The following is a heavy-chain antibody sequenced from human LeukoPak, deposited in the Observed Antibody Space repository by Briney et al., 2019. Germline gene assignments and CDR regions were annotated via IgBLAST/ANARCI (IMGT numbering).Heavy chain of an antibody. CDR3: ARSNHYDSSGYYYFDY. CDR2: INPNSGGT. V-gene: IGHV1-2*02. CDR1: GYTFTGYY. Sequence: ASVKVSCKASGYTFTGYYMHWVRQAPGQGLEWMGWINPNSGGTNYAQKFQGRVTMTRDTSISTAYMELSRLRSDDTAVYYRARSNHYDSSGYYYFDYWGQGTLVTVSS. D-gene: IGHD3-22*01. J-gene: IGHJ4*02.